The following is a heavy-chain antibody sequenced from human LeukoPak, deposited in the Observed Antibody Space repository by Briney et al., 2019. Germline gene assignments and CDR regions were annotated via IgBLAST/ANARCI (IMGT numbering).Heavy chain of an antibody. V-gene: IGHV3-21*01. CDR1: GFTFKTYS. CDR3: ARTYPCPQKNDAFDV. Sequence: GGSLRLSCAASGFTFKTYSMNWVRQAPGKGLEWVSSISSGGSYIFYADSVKGRFTISRNNAKNSLSLQMNSLRGEDTAVYYCARTYPCPQKNDAFDVWGQGTMVTVSS. CDR2: ISSGGSYI. J-gene: IGHJ3*01.